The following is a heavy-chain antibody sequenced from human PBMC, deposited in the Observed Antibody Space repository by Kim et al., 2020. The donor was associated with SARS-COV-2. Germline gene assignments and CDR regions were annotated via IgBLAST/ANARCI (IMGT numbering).Heavy chain of an antibody. J-gene: IGHJ4*02. CDR1: GGSISSSSYY. D-gene: IGHD5-18*01. V-gene: IGHV4-39*01. Sequence: SETLSLTCTVSGGSISSSSYYWGWIRQPPGKGLEWIGSIYYSGSTYYNPSLKSRVTISVDTSKNQFSLKLSSVTAADTAVYYCARPGYSYGLGPFGYWGQGTLVTVSS. CDR3: ARPGYSYGLGPFGY. CDR2: IYYSGST.